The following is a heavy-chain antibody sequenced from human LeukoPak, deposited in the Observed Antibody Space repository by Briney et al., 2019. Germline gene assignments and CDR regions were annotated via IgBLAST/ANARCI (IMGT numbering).Heavy chain of an antibody. J-gene: IGHJ4*02. CDR2: IKNDGSES. D-gene: IGHD6-19*01. V-gene: IGHV3-7*03. CDR3: AKNNGWFHLAQ. CDR1: GFNFRDHW. Sequence: GGSLRLSCAVSGFNFRDHWMDWVRQAPGKGLEWVGHIKNDGSESYYVDSLKGRFSISRDNTNNALYLQMNSLRVEDTAVYYCAKNNGWFHLAQWAQGILVTVSS.